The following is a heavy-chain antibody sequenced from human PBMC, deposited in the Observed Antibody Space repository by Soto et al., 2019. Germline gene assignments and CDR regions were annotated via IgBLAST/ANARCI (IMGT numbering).Heavy chain of an antibody. J-gene: IGHJ4*02. V-gene: IGHV4-30-4*01. CDR3: ARGHSSTSFYFDY. CDR2: IYYSGST. CDR1: GGSIISGDYH. Sequence: SETLSFTGTVSGGSIISGDYHWSWIRQPPGKGLEWIRYIYYSGSTYYNPSLKSRVIISVDTSKNQFSLKLSSVTAADTSVYYCARGHSSTSFYFDYWDQGTLVSVSS. D-gene: IGHD6-6*01.